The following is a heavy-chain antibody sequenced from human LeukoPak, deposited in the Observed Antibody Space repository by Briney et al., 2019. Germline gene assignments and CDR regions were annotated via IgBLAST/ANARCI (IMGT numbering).Heavy chain of an antibody. CDR2: IYHSGST. V-gene: IGHV4-4*02. Sequence: PSGTLSLTCAVSGGSISSSNWWSWVRQPPGKGLEWIGEIYHSGSTNYNPSLKSRVTISVDKSKNQFSLKRSSVTAADTAVYYCAREGIVVPAARVYGWFDPWGQGTLVTVSS. D-gene: IGHD2-2*01. CDR1: GGSISSSNW. CDR3: AREGIVVPAARVYGWFDP. J-gene: IGHJ5*02.